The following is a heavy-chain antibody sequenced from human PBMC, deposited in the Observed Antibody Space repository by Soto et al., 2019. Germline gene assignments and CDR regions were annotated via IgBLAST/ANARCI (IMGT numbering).Heavy chain of an antibody. D-gene: IGHD2-2*01. CDR1: GFTFSSYR. V-gene: IGHV3-33*01. CDR2: IVYDGSNK. CDR3: ARGEDIVLVQADSTGHYYYYGMDV. J-gene: IGHJ6*02. Sequence: GGSLRLSFAASGFTFSSYRMHWVRQAPGKGLEWVAVIVYDGSNKYYADSVKGRFTISRDNSKNTLYLQMNSLRAEDTAVYYCARGEDIVLVQADSTGHYYYYGMDVWGQGTTVTVSS.